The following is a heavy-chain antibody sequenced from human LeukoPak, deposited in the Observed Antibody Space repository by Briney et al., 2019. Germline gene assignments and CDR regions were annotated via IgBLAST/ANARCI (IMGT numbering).Heavy chain of an antibody. V-gene: IGHV3-21*01. CDR1: GFTFSSYS. D-gene: IGHD3-16*02. Sequence: GGSLRLSCAASGFTFSSYSMNWVRQAPGKGLEWVSSIDNTGTYTYYVDSVRGRFTISRDNAKNSLYLQMNSLRAEDTAVYYCAKAAIRRGEGELSYWGQGTLVTVSS. CDR2: IDNTGTYT. J-gene: IGHJ4*02. CDR3: AKAAIRRGEGELSY.